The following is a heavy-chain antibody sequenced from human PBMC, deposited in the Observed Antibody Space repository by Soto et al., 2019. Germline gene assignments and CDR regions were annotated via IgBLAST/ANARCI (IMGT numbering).Heavy chain of an antibody. CDR3: ARDKVVVPAGREDWRYYYALDG. CDR1: GYPFTGYY. J-gene: IGHJ6*01. V-gene: IGHV1-2*02. CDR2: INPNSGGT. D-gene: IGHD2-2*01. Sequence: GYSVQVSCTASGYPFTGYYMHWVRQAPGQGLEWMGWINPNSGGTNYAQKFQGRVTMTRDTSISTAYMELSRLRSDDTAVYYCARDKVVVPAGREDWRYYYALDGRGKGTPLTVAS.